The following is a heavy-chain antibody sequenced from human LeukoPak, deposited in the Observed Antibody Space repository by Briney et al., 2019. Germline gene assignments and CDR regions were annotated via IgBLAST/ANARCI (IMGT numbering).Heavy chain of an antibody. V-gene: IGHV3-66*01. CDR1: GFTVSSNY. CDR2: IYSGGST. D-gene: IGHD3-10*01. CDR3: ARDGGFGELISQAAFDI. Sequence: RAGGSLRLSCAASGFTVSSNYMSWVRQAPGKGLEWVSVIYSGGSTYYADSVKGRFTISRDNSKNTLYLQMNSLRAEDTAVYYCARDGGFGELISQAAFDIWGQGTMVTVSS. J-gene: IGHJ3*02.